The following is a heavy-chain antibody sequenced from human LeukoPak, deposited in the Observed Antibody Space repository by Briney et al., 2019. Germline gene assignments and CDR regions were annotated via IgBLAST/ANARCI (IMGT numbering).Heavy chain of an antibody. V-gene: IGHV3-53*04. J-gene: IGHJ4*02. CDR1: GFTVSSNY. CDR3: ARLRPPEGRFLEWSGYDY. Sequence: GGSLRLSCAASGFTVSSNYMSWVRQAPGKGLEWVSVIYSGGRIYYADSVKGRFTISRHNSKNTLYLQMNSLRAEDAGVYYCARLRPPEGRFLEWSGYDYWGQGTLVTVSS. D-gene: IGHD3-3*01. CDR2: IYSGGRI.